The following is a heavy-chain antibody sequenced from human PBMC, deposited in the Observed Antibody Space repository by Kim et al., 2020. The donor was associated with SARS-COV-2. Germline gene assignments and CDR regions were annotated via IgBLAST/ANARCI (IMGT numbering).Heavy chain of an antibody. J-gene: IGHJ6*03. CDR3: ARDGTYYDFWSGYYLQGDYYYYYSMDV. V-gene: IGHV7-4-1*02. CDR2: INTNTGNP. D-gene: IGHD3-3*01. CDR1: GYTFTSYA. Sequence: ASVKVSCKASGYTFTSYAMNWVRQAPGQGLEWMGWINTNTGNPTYAQGFTGRFVFSLDTSVSTAYLQISSLKAEDTAVYYCARDGTYYDFWSGYYLQGDYYYYYSMDVWGKGTTVTVSS.